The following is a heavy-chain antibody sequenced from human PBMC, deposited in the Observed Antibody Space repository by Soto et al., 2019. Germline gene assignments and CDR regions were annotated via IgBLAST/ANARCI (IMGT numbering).Heavy chain of an antibody. CDR1: GGSFSGYY. Sequence: SETLSLTCAVYGGSFSGYYWSWIRQPPGKGLEWIGEINHSGSTNYNPSLKSRVTISVDTSKNQFSLKLSSVTAADTAVYYCARSGVAATLGCVFDIWGKGKMVTVSS. D-gene: IGHD2-15*01. CDR2: INHSGST. V-gene: IGHV4-34*01. CDR3: ARSGVAATLGCVFDI. J-gene: IGHJ3*02.